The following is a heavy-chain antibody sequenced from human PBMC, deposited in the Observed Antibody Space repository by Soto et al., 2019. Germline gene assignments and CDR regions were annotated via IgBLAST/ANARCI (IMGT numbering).Heavy chain of an antibody. V-gene: IGHV1-69*01. J-gene: IGHJ6*02. D-gene: IGHD2-21*01. Sequence: QVQVEQSGAEVKKPGSSLKVSCKTSGGPFSSQAFNWVRQARGHGLEWMGGIIPLLGSTTYAQKFQDRVTFTADESTSTVYIELRSSRSEDTATYFRAMSDGPYFYYVMDVWGRGTTVIVSS. CDR3: AMSDGPYFYYVMDV. CDR2: IIPLLGST. CDR1: GGPFSSQA.